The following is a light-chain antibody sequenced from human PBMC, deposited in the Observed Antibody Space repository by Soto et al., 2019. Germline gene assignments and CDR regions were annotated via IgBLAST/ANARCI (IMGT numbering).Light chain of an antibody. V-gene: IGLV1-51*01. Sequence: QSMLTQPPSVSAAPGQKVTISCSGSSSNIGNNYVSWYQRLPGTAPRIIIHDNNKRPSGIPDRFSGSKSGTSATLGITGLQTGVEAVYYCGTLDSSLSGLYVFGTGTKLTVL. CDR3: GTLDSSLSGLYV. CDR1: SSNIGNNY. CDR2: DNN. J-gene: IGLJ1*01.